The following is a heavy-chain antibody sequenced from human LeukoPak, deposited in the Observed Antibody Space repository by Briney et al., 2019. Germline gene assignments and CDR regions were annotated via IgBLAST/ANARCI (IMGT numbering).Heavy chain of an antibody. D-gene: IGHD2-21*02. Sequence: GGSLRLSCAASGFTVSSNYMSWVRQAPGKGLEWVSVIYSGGSTYYADSVKGRFTISRDNSKNTLYLQMNSLRAEDTAVYYCAREDILAYCGGDCYSGQGPFDYWGQGTLVTVSS. V-gene: IGHV3-53*01. CDR2: IYSGGST. J-gene: IGHJ4*02. CDR1: GFTVSSNY. CDR3: AREDILAYCGGDCYSGQGPFDY.